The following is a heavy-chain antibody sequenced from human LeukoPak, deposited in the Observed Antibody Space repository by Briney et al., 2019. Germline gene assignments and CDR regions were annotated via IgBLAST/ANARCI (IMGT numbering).Heavy chain of an antibody. Sequence: SVKVSCKASGGTFSSYAISWVRQAPGQGLEWMGRIISILGIANYAQKFQGRVTITADKSTSTAYMELSSLRSEDTAVYYCASSGWSYYGSGSYYGDYWGQGTLVTVSS. CDR3: ASSGWSYYGSGSYYGDY. V-gene: IGHV1-69*04. J-gene: IGHJ4*02. CDR1: GGTFSSYA. CDR2: IISILGIA. D-gene: IGHD3-10*01.